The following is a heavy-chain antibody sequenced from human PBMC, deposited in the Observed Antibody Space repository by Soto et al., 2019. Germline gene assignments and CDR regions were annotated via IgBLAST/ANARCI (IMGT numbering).Heavy chain of an antibody. V-gene: IGHV1-18*04. J-gene: IGHJ5*02. D-gene: IGHD3-3*01. CDR3: ARTGGTYYDCWSASPANWFDP. CDR1: GYTFTSYG. CDR2: ISAYNGNT. Sequence: GSVKVSCKASGYTFTSYGISWVRQAPGQGLEWMGWISAYNGNTNYAQKLQGRVTMTTDTSTSTAYMELRSLRSDDTAVYYCARTGGTYYDCWSASPANWFDPWGQGTLVTAPQ.